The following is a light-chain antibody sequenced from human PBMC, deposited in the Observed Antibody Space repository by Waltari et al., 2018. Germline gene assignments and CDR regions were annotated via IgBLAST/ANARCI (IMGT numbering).Light chain of an antibody. Sequence: EIVLTQSPGTLSLSPGARATLACRASQSICVYLAWYQQKVGQQPRLLIYEASSRATGIPDRFSGSGSGTDFSLTISRLEPEDFAVYYCQKYGTLPATFGQGTKVEIK. CDR2: EAS. J-gene: IGKJ1*01. CDR3: QKYGTLPAT. CDR1: QSICVY. V-gene: IGKV3-20*01.